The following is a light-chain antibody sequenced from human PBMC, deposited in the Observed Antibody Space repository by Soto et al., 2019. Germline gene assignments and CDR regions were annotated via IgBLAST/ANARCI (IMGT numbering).Light chain of an antibody. CDR2: KAS. CDR1: QSISMW. CDR3: QQYDSYSST. Sequence: DLQMTQSPSSLSASVGDRVTITCRASQSISMWLAWYQQKPGKAPKLLIYKASSLERGVPSRFSGSGSGTEFTLTIRSLQPDDFATYYCQQYDSYSSTFGGGTKVEIK. J-gene: IGKJ4*01. V-gene: IGKV1-5*03.